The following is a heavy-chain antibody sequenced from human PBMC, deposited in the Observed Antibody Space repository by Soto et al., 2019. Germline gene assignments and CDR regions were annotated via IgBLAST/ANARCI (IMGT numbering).Heavy chain of an antibody. CDR1: GGSIYTYY. V-gene: IGHV4-59*01. Sequence: PSETLSLTCNVSGGSIYTYYLNWIRQSPGKGLEWIVYISDGGSTNYNPSLKSRVTISVDTSKKQVSLKLSSVSAPDTARYFCAGYCSSSICHEDHYFALEVWGQGTTVTVSS. D-gene: IGHD2-2*01. J-gene: IGHJ6*02. CDR2: ISDGGST. CDR3: AGYCSSSICHEDHYFALEV.